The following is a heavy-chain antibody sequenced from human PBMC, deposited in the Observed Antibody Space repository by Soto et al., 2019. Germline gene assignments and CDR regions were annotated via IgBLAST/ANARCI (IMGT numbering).Heavy chain of an antibody. J-gene: IGHJ6*02. CDR3: ARDRVMRGNSYYYGMDV. V-gene: IGHV1-69*12. CDR2: IIPGFASP. D-gene: IGHD2-21*01. Sequence: QVLLVQSGAEVKKPGSSMKVSCKTSGGTFNSFAISWVRLVPGQGLEWMGVIIPGFASPTYAQTLQGRVSITADESTTTAYMELSNLRSEDTAVYYCARDRVMRGNSYYYGMDVWGQGTTVTVSS. CDR1: GGTFNSFA.